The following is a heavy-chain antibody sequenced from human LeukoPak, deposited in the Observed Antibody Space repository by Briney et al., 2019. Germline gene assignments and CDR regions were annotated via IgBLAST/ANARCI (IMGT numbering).Heavy chain of an antibody. J-gene: IGHJ3*02. V-gene: IGHV3-48*03. Sequence: GGSLRLSCAASGFTFRSYEMNWVRQAPGKGLEWVSYISSSGSTIYYADSVKGRFTVSRDNAKNSLYLQMNSLRAEDTAVYYCARRGNMSSHAFDIWGQGTVVTVSS. CDR3: ARRGNMSSHAFDI. D-gene: IGHD2/OR15-2a*01. CDR1: GFTFRSYE. CDR2: ISSSGSTI.